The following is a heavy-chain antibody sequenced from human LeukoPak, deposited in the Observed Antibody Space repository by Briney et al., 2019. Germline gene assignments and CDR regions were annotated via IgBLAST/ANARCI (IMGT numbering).Heavy chain of an antibody. CDR1: GFTFNSSA. J-gene: IGHJ4*02. CDR2: IVVDSDNT. D-gene: IGHD3-3*01. V-gene: IGHV1-58*01. Sequence: ASVKVSCTASGFTFNSSAVQWVRQARGQRLEWMGWIVVDSDNTNYAQKFQDRVTITRDMSTSTAYMELSSLRSEDTAVYYCAAGFGLYYDFWSGQSENYWGQGTLVTVSS. CDR3: AAGFGLYYDFWSGQSENY.